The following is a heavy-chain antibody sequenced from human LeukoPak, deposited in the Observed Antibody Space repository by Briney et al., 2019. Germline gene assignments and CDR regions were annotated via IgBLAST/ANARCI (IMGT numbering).Heavy chain of an antibody. J-gene: IGHJ5*02. CDR1: GGTFSSYA. D-gene: IGHD2-2*01. CDR3: ARVGYCSSTSCHHLGFQFDP. CDR2: IIPIFGTA. V-gene: IGHV1-69*13. Sequence: SVKVSCKASGGTFSSYAISWVRQAPGQGLEWMGGIIPIFGTANYAQKFQGRVTITADESTNTAYMELSSLRSEDTAVYYCARVGYCSSTSCHHLGFQFDPWGQGTLVTVSS.